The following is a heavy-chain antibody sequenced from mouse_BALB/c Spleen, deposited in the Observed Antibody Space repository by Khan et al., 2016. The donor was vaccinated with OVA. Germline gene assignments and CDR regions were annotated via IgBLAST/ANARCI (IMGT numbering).Heavy chain of an antibody. V-gene: IGHV5-6*01. CDR2: VSTGGSYT. D-gene: IGHD1-1*01. CDR3: TRLAYYYDSEGFAY. CDR1: GFTFSTYG. Sequence: VQLVESGGDLVKPGGSLKLSCAASGFTFSTYGMSWVRQAPDKRLEWVATVSTGGSYTYYPDSVKGRFTISRDNAKSTLYLQMSGLRSEDTAMFYCTRLAYYYDSEGFAYWGQGTLVTVSA. J-gene: IGHJ3*01.